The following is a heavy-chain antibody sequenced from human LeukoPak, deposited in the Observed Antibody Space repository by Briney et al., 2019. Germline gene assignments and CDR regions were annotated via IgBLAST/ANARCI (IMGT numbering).Heavy chain of an antibody. J-gene: IGHJ4*02. D-gene: IGHD6-13*01. CDR2: VSSSSSTI. CDR3: ARGSAAAFSFDY. CDR1: GFTFSSYE. Sequence: PGGSLRLSCAASGFTFSSYEMNWVRQAPGKGLEWVSYVSSSSSTIYYADSVKGRFTISRDNAENSLYLQMNSLRAEDTGVYYCARGSAAAFSFDYWGQGTLVTVSS. V-gene: IGHV3-48*03.